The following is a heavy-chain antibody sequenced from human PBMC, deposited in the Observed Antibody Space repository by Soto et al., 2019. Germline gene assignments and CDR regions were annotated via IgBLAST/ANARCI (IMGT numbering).Heavy chain of an antibody. Sequence: ASVKVSCKASGYTFTGYYMHWVRQAPGQGLEWMGWINPNSGGANYAQKFQGRVTMTRDTSISTAYMELSRLRSDDTAVYHCARARGYGDLGYWGQGTLVTVSS. J-gene: IGHJ4*02. CDR2: INPNSGGA. V-gene: IGHV1-2*02. CDR1: GYTFTGYY. CDR3: ARARGYGDLGY. D-gene: IGHD4-17*01.